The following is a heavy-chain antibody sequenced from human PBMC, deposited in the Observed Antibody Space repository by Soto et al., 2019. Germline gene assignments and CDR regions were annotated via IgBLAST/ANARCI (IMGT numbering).Heavy chain of an antibody. D-gene: IGHD2-2*01. CDR2: SNPLSGIP. J-gene: IGHJ4*02. CDR3: AAPACAATWCSPSHNLDH. Sequence: QVQLVQSGAEVKKPESAVKVSCKTSGGTFVRHVISWVRQAPGQGPEWMGKSNPLSGIPNYAQKFQDRVTSTADTDSSTAYMELSSLRSDDTAVYYCAAPACAATWCSPSHNLDHWGQGTLVTVSS. CDR1: GGTFVRHV. V-gene: IGHV1-69*09.